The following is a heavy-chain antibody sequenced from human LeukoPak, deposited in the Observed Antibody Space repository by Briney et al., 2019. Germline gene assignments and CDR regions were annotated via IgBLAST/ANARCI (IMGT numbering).Heavy chain of an antibody. CDR3: ARAEPITMVRGVIDY. CDR1: GFTFSSYA. Sequence: SGGSLRLSCAASGFTFSSYAMHWVRQAPGKGLEWVAVISYDGSNKYYADSVKGRFTISRDNSKNTLYLQMNSLRAEDTAVYYCARAEPITMVRGVIDYWGQGTLVTVSS. D-gene: IGHD3-10*01. J-gene: IGHJ4*02. V-gene: IGHV3-30*04. CDR2: ISYDGSNK.